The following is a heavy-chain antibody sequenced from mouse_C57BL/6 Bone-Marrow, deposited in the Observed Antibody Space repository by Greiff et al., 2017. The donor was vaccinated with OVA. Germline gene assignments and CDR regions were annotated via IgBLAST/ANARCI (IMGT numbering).Heavy chain of an antibody. J-gene: IGHJ1*03. CDR2: IHPNSGST. Sequence: QVQLKQPGAELVKPGASVKLSCKASGYTFTSYWMHWVKQRPGQGLEWIGMIHPNSGSTNYNEKFKSKATLTVDKSSSTAYMQLSSLTSEDSAVYYCARKGKNYDYNGGYFDVWGTGTTVTVSS. CDR1: GYTFTSYW. CDR3: ARKGKNYDYNGGYFDV. D-gene: IGHD2-4*01. V-gene: IGHV1-64*01.